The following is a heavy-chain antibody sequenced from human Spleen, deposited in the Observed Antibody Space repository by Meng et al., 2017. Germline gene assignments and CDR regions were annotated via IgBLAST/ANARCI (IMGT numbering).Heavy chain of an antibody. V-gene: IGHV1-3*01. D-gene: IGHD6-13*01. J-gene: IGHJ4*02. CDR3: ARYEDISTAGKPFGDY. CDR1: GYTFTSYA. Sequence: ASVKVSCKASGYTFTSYAMHWVRQAPGQRLEWMGWINAGNGNTKYSQKFQGRVTITRDTSASTAYMELSGLRSDDTAMYYCARYEDISTAGKPFGDYWGQGTLVTVSS. CDR2: INAGNGNT.